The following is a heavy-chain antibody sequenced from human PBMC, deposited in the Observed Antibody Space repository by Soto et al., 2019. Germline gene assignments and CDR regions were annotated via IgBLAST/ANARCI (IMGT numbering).Heavy chain of an antibody. CDR1: GFTFSNYA. D-gene: IGHD3-22*01. J-gene: IGHJ4*02. Sequence: GGSLRLSCLASGFTFSNYAMHWVRQAPGKGLEYVSAISSNGGNTYYADSVKGRFTISRDNSKNTLYLQMSSLRTEDTAVYYCVKAVFSGYYYVPFDYWGQGTLVTVSS. CDR2: ISSNGGNT. CDR3: VKAVFSGYYYVPFDY. V-gene: IGHV3-64D*06.